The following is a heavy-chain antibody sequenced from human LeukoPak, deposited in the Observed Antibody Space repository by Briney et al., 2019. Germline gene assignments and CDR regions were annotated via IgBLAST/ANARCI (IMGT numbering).Heavy chain of an antibody. J-gene: IGHJ4*02. CDR1: GGTFSRYA. CDR3: ARDRAVAGEYYFDY. V-gene: IGHV1-69*13. Sequence: GASVKVSCEASGGTFSRYAISWVRQAPGQGLEWMGGIIPIFGTANYAQKFQGRVTITADESTSTAYMELSTLRSEDTAVYYCARDRAVAGEYYFDYGGQGTLVTVSS. D-gene: IGHD6-19*01. CDR2: IIPIFGTA.